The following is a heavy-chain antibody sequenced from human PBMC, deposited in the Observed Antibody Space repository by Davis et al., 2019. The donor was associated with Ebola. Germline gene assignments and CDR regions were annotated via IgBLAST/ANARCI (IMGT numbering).Heavy chain of an antibody. CDR2: IHGSGST. CDR3: ARVGFYYDRSGYKAYTLDV. CDR1: GGSISPYY. J-gene: IGHJ3*01. Sequence: PSETLSLTCTVSGGSISPYYWSWIRQPPGKGLEWIGYIHGSGSTNYNPSLKSRVTISPDTSKKQFSLKLSSVTAADTAVYYCARVGFYYDRSGYKAYTLDVWGQGTMVTVSP. D-gene: IGHD3-22*01. V-gene: IGHV4-59*12.